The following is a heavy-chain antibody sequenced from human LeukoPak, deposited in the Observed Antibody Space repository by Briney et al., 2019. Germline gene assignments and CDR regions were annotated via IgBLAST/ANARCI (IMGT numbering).Heavy chain of an antibody. D-gene: IGHD4-17*01. CDR1: GFTFSNYA. CDR2: IRGSDGGT. CDR3: ARDPNGDYIGAFDM. Sequence: GGSLRLSCTVSGFTFSNYAMTWVRQAPGKGLEWVSSIRGSDGGTHYAGSVKGRFTISRDNSKNTLFLRMNSLRGEDTAIYYCARDPNGDYIGAFDMGGPGTMVTVSS. V-gene: IGHV3-23*01. J-gene: IGHJ3*02.